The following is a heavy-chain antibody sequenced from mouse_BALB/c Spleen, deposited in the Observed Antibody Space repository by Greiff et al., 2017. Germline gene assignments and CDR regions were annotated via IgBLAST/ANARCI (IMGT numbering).Heavy chain of an antibody. J-gene: IGHJ3*01. D-gene: IGHD2-1*01. CDR3: ARQGYGNYVSWFAY. CDR1: GFTFSSYT. CDR2: ISNGGGST. Sequence: EVMLVESGGGLVQPGGSLKLSCAASGFTFSSYTMSWVRQTPEKRLEWVAYISNGGGSTYYPDTVKGRFTISRDNAKNTLYLQMSSLKSEDTAMYYCARQGYGNYVSWFAYWGQGTLVTVSA. V-gene: IGHV5-12-2*01.